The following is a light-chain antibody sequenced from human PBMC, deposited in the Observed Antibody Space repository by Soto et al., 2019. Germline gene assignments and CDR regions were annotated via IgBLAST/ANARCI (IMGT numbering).Light chain of an antibody. Sequence: EIVLTQSPATLSLSPGDTATLSCRASESTSGYLAWYQQKPGQAPRLLIYDASNRATVIPARFSGSGSGTDFTLTISSLEPEDLAVYYCQQRSNIFGPGTKVDIK. CDR2: DAS. V-gene: IGKV3-11*01. CDR3: QQRSNI. J-gene: IGKJ3*01. CDR1: ESTSGY.